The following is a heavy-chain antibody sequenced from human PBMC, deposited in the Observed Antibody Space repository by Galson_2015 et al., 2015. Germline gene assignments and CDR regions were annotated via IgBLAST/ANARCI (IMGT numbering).Heavy chain of an antibody. Sequence: SLRLSCAASGFTFSSYGMHWVRQAPGKGLEWVAVIWYDGSNKYYADSVKGRFTISRDNSKNTLYLQMNSLRAEDTAVYYCASTVTAEHDAFDIWGQGTMV. D-gene: IGHD4-17*01. V-gene: IGHV3-33*01. CDR3: ASTVTAEHDAFDI. CDR2: IWYDGSNK. J-gene: IGHJ3*02. CDR1: GFTFSSYG.